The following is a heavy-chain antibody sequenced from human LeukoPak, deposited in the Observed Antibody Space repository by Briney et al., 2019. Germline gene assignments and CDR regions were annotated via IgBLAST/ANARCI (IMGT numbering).Heavy chain of an antibody. V-gene: IGHV1-24*01. CDR1: GYTLTELS. D-gene: IGHD6-25*01. Sequence: GASVKVSCKVSGYTLTELSMHWVRQAPGKGLEWMGGFDPEDGETIYAQKFQGRVTMTTDTSTSTAYMELRSLRSDDTAVYYCARDLANGPQRDYWGQGTLVTVSS. J-gene: IGHJ4*02. CDR2: FDPEDGET. CDR3: ARDLANGPQRDY.